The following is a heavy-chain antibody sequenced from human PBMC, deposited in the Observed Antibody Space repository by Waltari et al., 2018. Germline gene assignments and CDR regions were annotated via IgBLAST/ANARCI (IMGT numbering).Heavy chain of an antibody. CDR2: VRTTGKT. CDR1: GDFTGSSYW. J-gene: IGHJ5*02. V-gene: IGHV4-4*02. Sequence: QLQLQQSGPGLVNPSSSLSLTCAVSGDFTGSSYWWSWVRQTPGRGLEWIGQVRTTGKTNYNPSLDSGVTISIDTSARRFSLTLASVSAADTAIYFCARDRGRGLYLDTWGQGTLVTVSP. CDR3: ARDRGRGLYLDT. D-gene: IGHD2-15*01.